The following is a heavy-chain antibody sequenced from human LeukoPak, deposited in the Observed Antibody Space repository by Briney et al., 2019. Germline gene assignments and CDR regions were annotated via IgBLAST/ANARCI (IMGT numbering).Heavy chain of an antibody. CDR1: GYTFTGYY. D-gene: IGHD1-26*01. CDR2: INPNSGGT. CDR3: ARGRASIFRSGSYEDWFDP. V-gene: IGHV1-2*02. Sequence: ASVKVSCKASGYTFTGYYMHWVRQAPGQGLEWMGWINPNSGGTNYAQKFQGRVTMTRDTSISTAYMELSRLRSDDTAVYYCARGRASIFRSGSYEDWFDPWGQGTLVTVSS. J-gene: IGHJ5*02.